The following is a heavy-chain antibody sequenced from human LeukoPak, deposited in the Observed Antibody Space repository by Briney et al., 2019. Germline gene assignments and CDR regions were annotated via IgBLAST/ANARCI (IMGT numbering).Heavy chain of an antibody. CDR3: AREEFSDYVPFFDY. D-gene: IGHD5-12*01. V-gene: IGHV3-53*01. J-gene: IGHJ4*02. Sequence: PGGSLRLSCAASGFTVSSNYMSWVRQAPGKGLEWVSVIYSGGSTYYADSVKGRFTISRDNSKNTLYLQMNSLRAEDTAVYYCAREEFSDYVPFFDYWGQGALVTVSS. CDR1: GFTVSSNY. CDR2: IYSGGST.